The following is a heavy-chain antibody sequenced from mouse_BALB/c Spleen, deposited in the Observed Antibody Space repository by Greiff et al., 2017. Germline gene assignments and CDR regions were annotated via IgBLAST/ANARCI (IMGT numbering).Heavy chain of an antibody. J-gene: IGHJ2*01. D-gene: IGHD2-1*01. V-gene: IGHV5-6*01. CDR3: ARHGGNYVIY. Sequence: VKLMESGGDLVKPGGSLKLSCAASGFTFSSYGMSWVRQTPDKRLEWVATISSGGSYTYYPDSVKGRFTISRDNAKNTLYLQMSSLKSEDTAMYYCARHGGNYVIYWGQGTTLTVSS. CDR1: GFTFSSYG. CDR2: ISSGGSYT.